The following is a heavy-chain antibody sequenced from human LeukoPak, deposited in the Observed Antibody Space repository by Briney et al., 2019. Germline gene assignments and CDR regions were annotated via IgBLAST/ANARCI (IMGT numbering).Heavy chain of an antibody. Sequence: GGSLRLSCAASGFTFSSYWMHWVRQAPGKGLVWVSRINSDGSSTSYVDSVKGRFTISRDNAKNTLYLQMNSLRAEDTAVYYCARDGGYSYGTDYWGQGTLVTVSS. CDR1: GFTFSSYW. CDR2: INSDGSST. D-gene: IGHD5-18*01. J-gene: IGHJ4*02. CDR3: ARDGGYSYGTDY. V-gene: IGHV3-74*01.